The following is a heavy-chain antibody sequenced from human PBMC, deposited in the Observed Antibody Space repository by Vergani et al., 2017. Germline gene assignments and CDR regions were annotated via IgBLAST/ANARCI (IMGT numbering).Heavy chain of an antibody. CDR2: ISYDGSNK. V-gene: IGHV3-30-3*01. D-gene: IGHD3-22*01. Sequence: QVQLVESGGGVVQPGRSLRLSCAASGFTFSSYAMHWVRQAPGKGLEWVAVISYDGSNKYYADSVKGRFTISRDNSKNTLYLQMNSLRAEDTAVYYSVRGIVVVIRNPSDAFDIWGQGTMVTVSS. J-gene: IGHJ3*02. CDR1: GFTFSSYA. CDR3: VRGIVVVIRNPSDAFDI.